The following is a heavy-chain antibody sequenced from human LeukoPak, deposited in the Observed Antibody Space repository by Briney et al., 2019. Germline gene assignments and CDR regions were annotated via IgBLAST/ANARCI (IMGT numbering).Heavy chain of an antibody. D-gene: IGHD1-26*01. CDR3: ASGSYYYYYYMDV. V-gene: IGHV1-69*02. CDR2: IIPILGIA. J-gene: IGHJ6*03. Sequence: KISCKGSGYSFTSYWISWVRQAPGQGLEWMGRIIPILGIANYAQKFQGRVTITADKSTSTAYMELSSLRSEDTAVYYCASGSYYYYYYMDVWGKGTTVTVSS. CDR1: GYSFTSYW.